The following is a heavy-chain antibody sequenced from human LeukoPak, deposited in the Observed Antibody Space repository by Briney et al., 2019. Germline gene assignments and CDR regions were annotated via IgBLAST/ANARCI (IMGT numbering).Heavy chain of an antibody. J-gene: IGHJ4*02. V-gene: IGHV3-21*06. Sequence: KGRFTISRDNAKNSLYLHINSLRGDDTAVYYCARDARDDDYSPDYFDYWGQGSLVTVSS. CDR3: ARDARDDDYSPDYFDY. D-gene: IGHD5-12*01.